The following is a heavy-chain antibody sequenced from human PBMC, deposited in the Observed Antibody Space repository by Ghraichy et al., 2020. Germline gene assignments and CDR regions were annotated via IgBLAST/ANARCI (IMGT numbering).Heavy chain of an antibody. D-gene: IGHD5-18*01. J-gene: IGHJ6*02. CDR1: GFTVSSNY. V-gene: IGHV3-66*01. CDR2: IYSGGST. Sequence: GESLRLSCAASGFTVSSNYMSWVRQAPGKGLEWVSVIYSGGSTYYADSVKGRFTISRDNSKNTLYLQMNSLRAEDTAVYYCARDTSNTAMVTGGMDVWGQGTTVTVSS. CDR3: ARDTSNTAMVTGGMDV.